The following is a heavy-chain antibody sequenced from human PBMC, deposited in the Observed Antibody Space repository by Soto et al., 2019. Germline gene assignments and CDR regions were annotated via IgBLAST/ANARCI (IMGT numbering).Heavy chain of an antibody. CDR3: ASDQINQNVFDF. J-gene: IGHJ3*01. V-gene: IGHV4-4*07. CDR2: VYISGTT. Sequence: QMQLQESGPGLVKPSETLSLTCTVSGVSISGYYWTWIRQTAGKGLEWIGRVYISGTTNYNPSLKSRVTISVATSMNHFSLKLRSGTAADTAVYDCASDQINQNVFDFWGQGTMVTVSS. CDR1: GVSISGYY.